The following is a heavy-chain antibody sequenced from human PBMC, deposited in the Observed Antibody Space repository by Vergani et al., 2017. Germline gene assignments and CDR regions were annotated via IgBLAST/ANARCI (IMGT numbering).Heavy chain of an antibody. CDR1: GLTFSSYG. CDR2: IWYDGSNK. Sequence: QVQLVESGGGVVQPGRSLRLSCAASGLTFSSYGMHWVRQAPGKGLEWVAVIWYDGSNKYYADSVKGRFTISRDNSKNTLYLQMNSLRAEDTAVYYCARGIAAAGTYPVYWGQGTLVTVSS. V-gene: IGHV3-33*01. J-gene: IGHJ4*02. CDR3: ARGIAAAGTYPVY. D-gene: IGHD6-13*01.